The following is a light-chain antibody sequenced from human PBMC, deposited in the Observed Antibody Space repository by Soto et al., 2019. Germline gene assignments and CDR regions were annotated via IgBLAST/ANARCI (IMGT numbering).Light chain of an antibody. CDR1: QSISSW. Sequence: DIQMTQSPSTLSASVGDRVTITCRASQSISSWLAWYQQKPGTAPKLLIFDASTVEGGVPSRFSGSGSGTEVTLTISSLQPDDFATYYCQQYKFYSPWTFGQGTKVEVK. CDR3: QQYKFYSPWT. V-gene: IGKV1-5*01. CDR2: DAS. J-gene: IGKJ1*01.